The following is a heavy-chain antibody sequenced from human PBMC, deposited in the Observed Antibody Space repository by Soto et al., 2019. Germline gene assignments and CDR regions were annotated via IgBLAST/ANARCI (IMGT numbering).Heavy chain of an antibody. Sequence: QVQLVESGGGVVQPGRSLRLSCVASGFTFSSCGMHWVRQAPGKGLEWVTLLSNDGSNEYYADSVKGRFTISRDNSKNTLYLQMNSLRAEDTAVYYCAKDLRRAFYGMDVWGQGTTVTVSS. CDR1: GFTFSSCG. V-gene: IGHV3-30*18. CDR3: AKDLRRAFYGMDV. CDR2: LSNDGSNE. J-gene: IGHJ6*02. D-gene: IGHD3-9*01.